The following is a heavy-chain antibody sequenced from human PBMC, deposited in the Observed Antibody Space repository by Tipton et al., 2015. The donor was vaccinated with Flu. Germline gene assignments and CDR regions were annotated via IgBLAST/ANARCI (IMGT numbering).Heavy chain of an antibody. CDR3: ARERRGGWPFYDAFDF. J-gene: IGHJ3*01. Sequence: TLSLTCSVSGGSINSYYWSWIRQPAGKGLEWIGRIYMGGRTNYNPSLKSRVTMSLDLFKNQISPRLSSVTAADTAVYYCARERRGGWPFYDAFDFWGQGTTVTVSS. CDR2: IYMGGRT. CDR1: GGSINSYY. V-gene: IGHV4-4*07. D-gene: IGHD6-19*01.